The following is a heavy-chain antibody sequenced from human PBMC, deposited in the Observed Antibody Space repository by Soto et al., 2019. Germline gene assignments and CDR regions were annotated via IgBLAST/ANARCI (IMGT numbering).Heavy chain of an antibody. CDR3: ARSAYCGGDCYSGAFDY. J-gene: IGHJ4*02. D-gene: IGHD2-21*02. CDR1: GGTFSSYA. Sequence: QVQLVQSGAEVKKPGSSVKVSCKASGGTFSSYAISWVRQAPGQGLEWMGGIIPIFGTANYAQKFQGRVTITADESTSTAYMELSSLRSEDTAVYYCARSAYCGGDCYSGAFDYWGQGTLVTVSS. V-gene: IGHV1-69*12. CDR2: IIPIFGTA.